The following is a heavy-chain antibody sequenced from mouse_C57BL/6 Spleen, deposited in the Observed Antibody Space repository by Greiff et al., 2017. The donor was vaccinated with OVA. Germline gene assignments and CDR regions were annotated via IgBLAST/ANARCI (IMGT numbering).Heavy chain of an antibody. V-gene: IGHV1-80*01. J-gene: IGHJ3*01. CDR1: GYAFSSYW. CDR3: ARRTPEGFAY. CDR2: IYPGDGDT. Sequence: QVQLKESGAELVKPGASVKISCKASGYAFSSYWMNWVKQRPGKGLEWIGQIYPGDGDTNYNGKFKGKATLTADKSSSPAYMQLSRLTSVDSAVYFCARRTPEGFAYWGQGTLVTVSA.